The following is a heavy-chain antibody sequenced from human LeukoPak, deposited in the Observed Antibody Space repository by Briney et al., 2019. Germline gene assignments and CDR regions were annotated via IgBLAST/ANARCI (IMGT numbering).Heavy chain of an antibody. Sequence: GGSLRLSCAVSGFNFSTYWMSWVRQAPGKGLEWVANMNQDGSEKYYVDSVKGRFTISRDNAKSSLYLQMSSLRAEDTAIYYCARDRVGDSDAFDVWGQGTVVTVSS. V-gene: IGHV3-7*01. CDR3: ARDRVGDSDAFDV. D-gene: IGHD2-21*01. CDR2: MNQDGSEK. J-gene: IGHJ3*01. CDR1: GFNFSTYW.